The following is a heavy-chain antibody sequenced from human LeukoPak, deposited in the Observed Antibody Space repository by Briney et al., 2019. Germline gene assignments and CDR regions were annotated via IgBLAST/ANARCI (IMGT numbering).Heavy chain of an antibody. V-gene: IGHV3-48*01. CDR2: ISSSGSTL. D-gene: IGHD6-6*01. Sequence: PGGSLRLSCAASGFSFRDFGMNWVRQAPGKGLEWLSYISSSGSTLFYADSVKGRFTISRDNVNNSLYLQMNSLGVDDMGVYYCARGYSTSSYSHYYYYMDVWGKGTTVDFSS. CDR1: GFSFRDFG. J-gene: IGHJ6*03. CDR3: ARGYSTSSYSHYYYYMDV.